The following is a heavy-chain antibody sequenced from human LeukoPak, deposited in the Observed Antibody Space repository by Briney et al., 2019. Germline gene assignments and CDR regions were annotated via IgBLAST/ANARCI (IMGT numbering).Heavy chain of an antibody. V-gene: IGHV1-69*06. J-gene: IGHJ6*03. D-gene: IGHD5-18*01. CDR3: ARAGGYSYGLDYYYYYMDV. CDR2: IIPIFGTA. CDR1: GGTFSSYA. Sequence: ASVKVSCKASGGTFSSYAISWVRQAPGQGLEWMGGIIPIFGTANYAQKFQGRVTITADKSTSTAYMELSSLRSEDTAVYYCARAGGYSYGLDYYYYYMDVWGKGTTVIVSS.